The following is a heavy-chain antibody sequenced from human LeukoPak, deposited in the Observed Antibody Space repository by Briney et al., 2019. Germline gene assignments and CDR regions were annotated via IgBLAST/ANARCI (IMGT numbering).Heavy chain of an antibody. CDR2: ISWNSGSI. D-gene: IGHD3-10*01. Sequence: GRSLRLSCAASGFTFDDYAMHWVRQAPGRGLEWVSGISWNSGSIGYADSMKGRFTISRDNAKNSLYLQMNSLRAEDTALYYCAKDLTMVRGVLDYWGQGTLVTVSS. J-gene: IGHJ4*02. CDR3: AKDLTMVRGVLDY. CDR1: GFTFDDYA. V-gene: IGHV3-9*01.